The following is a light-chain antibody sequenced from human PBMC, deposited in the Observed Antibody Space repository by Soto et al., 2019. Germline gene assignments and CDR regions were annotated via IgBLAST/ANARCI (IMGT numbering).Light chain of an antibody. CDR2: AAS. V-gene: IGKV3-15*01. CDR3: QQYNEWPPFT. Sequence: EIVFTQSPGTLSLFPGERATLSCRASQSVRSNLAWYQQKPGQAPRLVIYAASTRATGIPDRFSGSVSGTEFTLTISSLQSEDFAVYYCQQYNEWPPFTFGQGTRLEIK. CDR1: QSVRSN. J-gene: IGKJ5*01.